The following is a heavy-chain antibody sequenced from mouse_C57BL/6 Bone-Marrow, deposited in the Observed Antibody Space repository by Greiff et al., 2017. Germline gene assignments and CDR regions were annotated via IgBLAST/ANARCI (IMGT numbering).Heavy chain of an antibody. V-gene: IGHV1-7*01. CDR1: GYTFTSYW. J-gene: IGHJ1*03. Sequence: QVQLKQSGAELAKPGASVKLSCKASGYTFTSYWMHWVKQRPGQGLEWIGYINPSSGYTKYNQKFKDKATLTADKSSSTAYMQLSSLTYEDSAVXYCASEDLLSHWYFDGWGTGTTVTVSS. CDR2: INPSSGYT. D-gene: IGHD1-1*01. CDR3: ASEDLLSHWYFDG.